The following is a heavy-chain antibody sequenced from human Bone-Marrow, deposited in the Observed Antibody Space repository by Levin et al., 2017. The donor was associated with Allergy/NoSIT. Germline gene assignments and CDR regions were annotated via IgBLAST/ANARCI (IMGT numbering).Heavy chain of an antibody. J-gene: IGHJ6*02. CDR1: GFTFSSYS. CDR3: ARDIRPVAARPSYRVGQRYYYGMDV. CDR2: ISSSSSYI. Sequence: GGSLRLSCAASGFTFSSYSMNWVRQAPGKGLEWVSSISSSSSYIYYADSVKGRFNISRDNAKNSLYLQMNSLRAEDTAVYYCARDIRPVAARPSYRVGQRYYYGMDVWGQGTTVTVSS. V-gene: IGHV3-21*01. D-gene: IGHD6-6*01.